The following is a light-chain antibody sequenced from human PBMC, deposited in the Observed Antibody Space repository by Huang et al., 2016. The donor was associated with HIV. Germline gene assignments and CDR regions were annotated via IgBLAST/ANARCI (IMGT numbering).Light chain of an antibody. CDR3: QQYNDWSAVT. V-gene: IGKV3-15*01. J-gene: IGKJ4*01. CDR2: GAS. CDR1: QNIGGS. Sequence: EIVMTQSPATLSVSPGERATLSCRASQNIGGSLAWYQKKPGQAPRLRSYGASTRATGIPARFSGSESGTDFTLTISSLQSEDFAVYYCQQYNDWSAVTFGGGTKVEI.